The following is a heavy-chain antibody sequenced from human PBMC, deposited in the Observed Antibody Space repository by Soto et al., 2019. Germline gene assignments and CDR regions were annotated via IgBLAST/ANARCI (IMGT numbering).Heavy chain of an antibody. V-gene: IGHV4-59*08. D-gene: IGHD5-18*01. J-gene: IGHJ4*02. CDR3: ARRYGSCFDY. Sequence: QVQLQESGPGLVKPSETLSLTCTVPGGSISSYYWSWIRQPPGKGLEWIGYIYYSGSTNYNPSLKGRVPTAVGTSKNQFSLELSSVTAADASVYSCARRYGSCFDYWGQGTLVTVSS. CDR2: IYYSGST. CDR1: GGSISSYY.